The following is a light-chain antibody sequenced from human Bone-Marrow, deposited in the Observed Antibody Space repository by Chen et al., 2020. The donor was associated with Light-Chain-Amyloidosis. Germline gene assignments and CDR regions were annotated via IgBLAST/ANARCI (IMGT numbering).Light chain of an antibody. CDR2: GSS. J-gene: IGKJ4*01. V-gene: IGKV3-20*01. CDR3: QQYGTSPLT. CDR1: QTISSNY. Sequence: EIVLTQSPGTLSLSLGEGANLSCRASQTISSNYLTWYQQKFGQAPRLLIYGSSSRATVIPDRFTGSGSGTDFTLTINRLEPEDFAMYYCQQYGTSPLTFGGGTKVGIK.